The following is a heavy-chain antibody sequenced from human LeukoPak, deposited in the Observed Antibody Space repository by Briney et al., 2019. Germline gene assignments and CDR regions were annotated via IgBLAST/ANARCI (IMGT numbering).Heavy chain of an antibody. J-gene: IGHJ4*02. V-gene: IGHV3-30-3*01. D-gene: IGHD5-18*01. CDR1: GFTFSSYA. CDR3: ARDPAMVSLVEATAGAYFDY. CDR2: ISYDGSNK. Sequence: GGSLRLSCAASGFTFSSYAVHWVRQAPGKGLEWVAVISYDGSNKYYADSVKGRFTISRDNSKNTLYLQMNSLRAEDTAVYYCARDPAMVSLVEATAGAYFDYWGQGTLVTVSS.